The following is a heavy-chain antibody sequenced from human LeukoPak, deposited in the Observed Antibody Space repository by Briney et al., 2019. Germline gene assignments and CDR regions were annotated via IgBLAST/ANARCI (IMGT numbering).Heavy chain of an antibody. Sequence: SGGSLRLSCAASGFTFSSYAMHWVRQAPGKGLERVAVISYDGSNKYYADSVKGRFTISRDNSKNTLYLQMNSLRAEDTAVYYCARVGYIRGGDCRDWFDPWGQGTLVTVSS. D-gene: IGHD2-21*02. CDR3: ARVGYIRGGDCRDWFDP. J-gene: IGHJ5*02. V-gene: IGHV3-30-3*01. CDR2: ISYDGSNK. CDR1: GFTFSSYA.